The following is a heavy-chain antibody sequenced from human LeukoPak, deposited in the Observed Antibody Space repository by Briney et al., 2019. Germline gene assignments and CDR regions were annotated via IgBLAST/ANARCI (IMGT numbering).Heavy chain of an antibody. Sequence: ASVKVSCKASGYTFTDYHMHWVRQAPGQGLEWMGRINPNSGGTNYAQKFQGRVTMTRDTSFSTAYMELSRLRSDDTAVYYCAREVGGTTLDFQHWGQGTLVTVSS. CDR2: INPNSGGT. J-gene: IGHJ1*01. CDR1: GYTFTDYH. V-gene: IGHV1-2*06. CDR3: AREVGGTTLDFQH. D-gene: IGHD1-26*01.